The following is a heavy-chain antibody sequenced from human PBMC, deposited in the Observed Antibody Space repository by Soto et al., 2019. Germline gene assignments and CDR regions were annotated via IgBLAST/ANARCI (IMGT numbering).Heavy chain of an antibody. CDR3: ARAAMVRGVIFDY. CDR1: GFTFGSYA. D-gene: IGHD3-10*01. Sequence: SLRLSCAASGFTFGSYAMHWVRQAPGKGLEWVAVISYDGSNKYYADSVKGRFTISRDNSKNTLYLQMNSLRAEDTAVYYCARAAMVRGVIFDYWGQGTLVTVSS. V-gene: IGHV3-30-3*01. CDR2: ISYDGSNK. J-gene: IGHJ4*02.